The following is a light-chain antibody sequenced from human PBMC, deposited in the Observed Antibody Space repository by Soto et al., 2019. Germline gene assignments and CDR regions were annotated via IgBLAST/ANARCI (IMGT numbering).Light chain of an antibody. V-gene: IGKV3-11*01. CDR2: DAS. CDR3: HQCSNWPVT. CDR1: QSVSSY. Sequence: EIVLTQSPATLSLSPGERATLSCRASQSVSSYLAWYQQKPGQAPRLLIYDASNRATGIPARFSGSGSGTDFTLTISSLEPEDFAVYYCHQCSNWPVTFGQGTRLEIK. J-gene: IGKJ5*01.